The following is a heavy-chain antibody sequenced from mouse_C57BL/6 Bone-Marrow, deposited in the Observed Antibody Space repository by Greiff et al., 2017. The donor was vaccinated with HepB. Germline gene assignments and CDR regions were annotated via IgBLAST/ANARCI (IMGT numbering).Heavy chain of an antibody. J-gene: IGHJ1*03. CDR2: IYPGDGDT. D-gene: IGHD1-1*01. CDR1: GYAFSSSW. CDR3: LLLRYFDV. V-gene: IGHV1-82*01. Sequence: VQLQQSGPELVKPGASVKISCKASGYAFSSSWMNWVKQRPGKGLEWIGRIYPGDGDTNYNGKFKGKATLTADKSSSTAYMQLSSLTSEDSAVYFCLLLRYFDVWGTGTTVTVSS.